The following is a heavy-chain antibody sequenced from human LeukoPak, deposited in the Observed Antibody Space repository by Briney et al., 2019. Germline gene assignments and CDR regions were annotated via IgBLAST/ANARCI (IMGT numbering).Heavy chain of an antibody. Sequence: GGSLRLSCAASGFTFSSYAVHWVRQAPGKGLEWVSAISGSGGSTYYADSVKGRFTISRDNSKNTLYLQMNSLRAEDTAVYYCATTRGDIVVVPAAIDYYFDYWGQGTLVTVSS. J-gene: IGHJ4*02. V-gene: IGHV3-23*01. CDR1: GFTFSSYA. CDR2: ISGSGGST. D-gene: IGHD2-2*01. CDR3: ATTRGDIVVVPAAIDYYFDY.